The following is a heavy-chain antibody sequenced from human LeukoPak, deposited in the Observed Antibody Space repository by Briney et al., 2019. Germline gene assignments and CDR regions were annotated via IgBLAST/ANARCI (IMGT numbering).Heavy chain of an antibody. Sequence: SETLSLTCTVSGGSISSSSYYWGWIRQPPGKGLEWIGSIYYSGSTYYNPSLKSRVAISVDTSKNQFSLKLSSVTAADTAVYYCAREPRDGYNIFDYWGQGTLVTVSS. V-gene: IGHV4-39*02. CDR2: IYYSGST. D-gene: IGHD5-24*01. J-gene: IGHJ4*02. CDR1: GGSISSSSYY. CDR3: AREPRDGYNIFDY.